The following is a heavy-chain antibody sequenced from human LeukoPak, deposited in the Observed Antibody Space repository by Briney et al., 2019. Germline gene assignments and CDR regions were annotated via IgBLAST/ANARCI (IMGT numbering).Heavy chain of an antibody. V-gene: IGHV4-61*02. CDR2: IYTSGST. Sequence: SETLSLTCTVSGGSISSGSYYWSWIRQPAGKGLEWIGRIYTSGSTNYNPSLKSRVTISVDTSKNQFSLKLSSVTAADTAVYYCARGAAAGSRYYYYYYMDVWGKGTTVTVSS. D-gene: IGHD6-13*01. CDR3: ARGAAAGSRYYYYYYMDV. J-gene: IGHJ6*03. CDR1: GGSISSGSYY.